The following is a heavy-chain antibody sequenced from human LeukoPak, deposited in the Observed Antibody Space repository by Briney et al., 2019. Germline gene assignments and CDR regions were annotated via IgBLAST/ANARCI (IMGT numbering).Heavy chain of an antibody. D-gene: IGHD3-9*01. CDR1: GYTFTSYD. CDR2: MNSNSGNT. Sequence: ASVKVSCKASGYTFTSYDMNWVRQATGEGLEWRGWMNSNSGNTGYAQKFQGRVTMTRNTSISTAYLELSSLRSEDTAMYYCARGDDILTGHSFDYWGPGTLVTVSS. J-gene: IGHJ4*02. CDR3: ARGDDILTGHSFDY. V-gene: IGHV1-8*01.